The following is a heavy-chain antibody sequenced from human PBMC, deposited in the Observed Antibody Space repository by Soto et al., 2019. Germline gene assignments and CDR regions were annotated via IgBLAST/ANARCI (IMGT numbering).Heavy chain of an antibody. CDR3: AKGTHTGPGYGLDV. Sequence: EVPLLESGGGLAQPGGSLRLSCTASGFSFNNYGVSWVRQAPGKELEWASGTNDGGVYTYSAASVTGRFTISRDNSKNTLHLPMNSLRAEDSAIYYCAKGTHTGPGYGLDVWGQGTTVTVSS. J-gene: IGHJ6*01. CDR2: TNDGGVYT. CDR1: GFSFNNYG. D-gene: IGHD3-22*01. V-gene: IGHV3-23*01.